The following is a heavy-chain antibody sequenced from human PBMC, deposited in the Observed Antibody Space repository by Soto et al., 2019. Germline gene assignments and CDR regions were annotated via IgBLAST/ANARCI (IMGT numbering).Heavy chain of an antibody. V-gene: IGHV3-33*01. CDR1: GFTFSSYG. D-gene: IGHD6-13*01. J-gene: IGHJ4*02. Sequence: QVQLVESGGGVVQPGRSLRLSCAASGFTFSSYGMHWVRQAPGKGLGWVAVIWYDGSNKYYADSVKGRFTISRDNSKNTLYLQMNSLRAEDTAVYYCARDGYSSSSGLDYWGQGTLVTVSS. CDR2: IWYDGSNK. CDR3: ARDGYSSSSGLDY.